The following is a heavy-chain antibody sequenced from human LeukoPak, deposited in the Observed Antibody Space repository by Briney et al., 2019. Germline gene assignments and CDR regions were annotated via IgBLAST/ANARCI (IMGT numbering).Heavy chain of an antibody. Sequence: PSETLSLTCTVSGGSISSSIYYWGWIRQPPGKGLEWIGSIYYSGSTYYNPSLKSRVTTSVDTSKNQFSLKLSSVTAADTAVYYCARGDQAMVRERGAFDIWGQGTMVTVSS. CDR2: IYYSGST. J-gene: IGHJ3*02. CDR3: ARGDQAMVRERGAFDI. V-gene: IGHV4-39*07. D-gene: IGHD3-10*01. CDR1: GGSISSSIYY.